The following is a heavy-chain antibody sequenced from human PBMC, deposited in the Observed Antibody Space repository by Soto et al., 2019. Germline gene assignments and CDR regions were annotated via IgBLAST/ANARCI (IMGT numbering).Heavy chain of an antibody. J-gene: IGHJ6*02. Sequence: LRLSCAASGFTFSSYSMNWVRQAPGKGLEWVSSISSSSSYIYYADSVKGRFTISRDNAKNSPYLQMNSLRAEDTAVYYCARFEGELLYYGMDVWGQGTTVTVSS. CDR1: GFTFSSYS. D-gene: IGHD1-7*01. V-gene: IGHV3-21*01. CDR2: ISSSSSYI. CDR3: ARFEGELLYYGMDV.